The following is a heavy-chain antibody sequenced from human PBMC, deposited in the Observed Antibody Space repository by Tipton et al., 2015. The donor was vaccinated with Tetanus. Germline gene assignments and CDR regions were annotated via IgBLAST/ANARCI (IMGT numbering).Heavy chain of an antibody. CDR2: IYYSGTT. J-gene: IGHJ5*02. CDR3: ARQADNWFDP. V-gene: IGHV4-39*01. Sequence: TLSLTCTVSGGSITSGSYYWGWIRQPPGKGLEWIGNIYYSGTTYYNSPLKSRVTISLDTSKTQFSLKMTSVTAAGTAVYYCARQADNWFDPWGQGTLVAVSS. CDR1: GGSITSGSYY.